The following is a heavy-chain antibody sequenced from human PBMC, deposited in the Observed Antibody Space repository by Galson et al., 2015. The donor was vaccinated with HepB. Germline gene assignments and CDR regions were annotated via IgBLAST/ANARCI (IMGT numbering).Heavy chain of an antibody. CDR2: INPNSGGT. CDR3: ARGNGAVAGISPRYYYYGMDV. J-gene: IGHJ6*02. Sequence: SVKVSCKASGYTFTGYYMHWVRQAPGQGLEWMGRINPNSGGTNYAQKFQGRVTMTRDTSISTAYMELSRLRSDDTAVYYCARGNGAVAGISPRYYYYGMDVWGQGTTVTVSS. V-gene: IGHV1-2*06. D-gene: IGHD6-19*01. CDR1: GYTFTGYY.